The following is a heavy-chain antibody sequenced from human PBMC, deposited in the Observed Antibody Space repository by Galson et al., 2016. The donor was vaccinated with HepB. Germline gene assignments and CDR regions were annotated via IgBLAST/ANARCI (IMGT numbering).Heavy chain of an antibody. CDR2: IKQDGTEK. D-gene: IGHD3-10*01. V-gene: IGHV3-7*01. Sequence: SLRLSCAASGFTFSDYWLSWVRQAPGKGLEWVANIKQDGTEKSYVDSVKGRFTISRDNAKNSLFLQMISLRAEDTAVYYCAREGAGGMDVWGQGTTVIVS. CDR1: GFTFSDYW. CDR3: AREGAGGMDV. J-gene: IGHJ6*02.